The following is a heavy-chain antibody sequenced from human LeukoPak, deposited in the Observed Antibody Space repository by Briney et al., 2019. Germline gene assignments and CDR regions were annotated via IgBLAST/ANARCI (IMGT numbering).Heavy chain of an antibody. D-gene: IGHD3-3*01. CDR3: ASGDDFWSRYSFDY. CDR1: GFTFSSYE. V-gene: IGHV3-48*03. CDR2: ISSGSTI. J-gene: IGHJ4*02. Sequence: PGGSLRLSCAASGFTFSSYEMNWVRQAPGKGLEWVSYISSGSTIYYAESIKGRFTISRDNAKNSLYLQMHSLRAEDTAIYYCASGDDFWSRYSFDYWGQGTLVTVSS.